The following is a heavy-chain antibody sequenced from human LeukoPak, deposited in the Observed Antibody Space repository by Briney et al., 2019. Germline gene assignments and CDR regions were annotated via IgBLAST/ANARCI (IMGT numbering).Heavy chain of an antibody. CDR1: GFTFSSYS. D-gene: IGHD3-10*01. J-gene: IGHJ5*02. CDR3: ARNAKITMVRGVMRFDP. Sequence: GGSPRLSCAASGFTFSSYSMNWVRQAPGKGLEWVSSISSSSSYIYYADSVKGRFTISRDNAKNSLYLQMNSLRAEDTAVYYCARNAKITMVRGVMRFDPWGQGTLVTVSS. V-gene: IGHV3-21*01. CDR2: ISSSSSYI.